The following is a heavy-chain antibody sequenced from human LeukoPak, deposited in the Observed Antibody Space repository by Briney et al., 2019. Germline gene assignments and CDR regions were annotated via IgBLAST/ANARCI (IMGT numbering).Heavy chain of an antibody. V-gene: IGHV3-23*01. J-gene: IGHJ4*02. CDR1: GFTFSNYG. CDR3: SKVLYSGSYFFDY. CDR2: ISGSGGST. D-gene: IGHD1-26*01. Sequence: GGSLRLSCAASGFTFSNYGMSWVRQAPGKGLEWVSGISGSGGSTYYADSVKGRFTISRDNAKNTLYLQMNSLRAEDTALYYFSKVLYSGSYFFDYWGQGTLVTVSS.